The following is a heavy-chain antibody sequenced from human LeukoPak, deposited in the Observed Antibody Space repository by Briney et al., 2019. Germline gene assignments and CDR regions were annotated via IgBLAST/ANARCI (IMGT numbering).Heavy chain of an antibody. CDR2: INPKSGVT. D-gene: IGHD5-12*01. V-gene: IGHV1-2*06. CDR3: ARGYSAYDSPDY. CDR1: GYTFTGYY. Sequence: ASVKVSCKASGYTFTGYYIHWVRQAPGQGLEWMGRINPKSGVTNYAQKFQGRVTMTRDTSISTAYMELRSLTSDDTAVYYCARGYSAYDSPDYWGQGTLVTVSS. J-gene: IGHJ4*02.